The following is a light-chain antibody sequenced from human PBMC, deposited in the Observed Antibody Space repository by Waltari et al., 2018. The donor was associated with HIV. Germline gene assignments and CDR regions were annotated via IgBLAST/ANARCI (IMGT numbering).Light chain of an antibody. V-gene: IGLV2-14*03. J-gene: IGLJ1*01. Sequence: QSALTQPASLSGSPGPSLTISCPGPSSALGGYNHLAWYQQHPGKAPRLIIYDVTNRPSGVSNRFSGSKSGNTASLTISGLQADDEADYYCKSKTSSTTPCVFGTGTKVTVL. CDR1: SSALGGYNH. CDR3: KSKTSSTTPCV. CDR2: DVT.